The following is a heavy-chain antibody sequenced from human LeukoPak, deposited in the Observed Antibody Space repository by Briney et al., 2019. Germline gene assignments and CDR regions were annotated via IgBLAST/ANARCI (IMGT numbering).Heavy chain of an antibody. J-gene: IGHJ4*02. CDR1: GLTFSNYW. V-gene: IGHV3-7*03. CDR2: IKQDGSEK. Sequence: GGSLRLSCAASGLTFSNYWMDWVRQAPGKGLEWVANIKQDGSEKNYVDSVKGRSIISRDNAKNSLYLQMNTLRADDTAVYYCARDGFGTGSNWGQGTLVTVSS. D-gene: IGHD3-16*01. CDR3: ARDGFGTGSN.